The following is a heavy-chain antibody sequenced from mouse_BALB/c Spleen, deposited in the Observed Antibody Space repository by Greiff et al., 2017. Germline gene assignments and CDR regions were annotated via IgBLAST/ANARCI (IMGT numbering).Heavy chain of an antibody. CDR3: ARRGAYATSSHLAY. Sequence: EVKLLESGPELVKPGASVKVSCKASGYSFTDYNMYWVKQSHGKSLEWIGYIDPYNGGTSYNQKFKGKATLTVDKSSSTAFMHLNSLTSEDSAVYYCARRGAYATSSHLAYWGQGTLVTVSA. CDR2: IDPYNGGT. CDR1: GYSFTDYN. D-gene: IGHD1-1*01. V-gene: IGHV1S135*01. J-gene: IGHJ3*01.